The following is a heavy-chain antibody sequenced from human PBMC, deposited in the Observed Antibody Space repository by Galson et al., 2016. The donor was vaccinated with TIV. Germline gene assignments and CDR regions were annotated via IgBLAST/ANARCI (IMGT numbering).Heavy chain of an antibody. CDR1: GYTFIGHY. Sequence: SVKVSCKASGYTFIGHYLHWVRQAPGQGLEWMGWINPNSGGTEFAQKFQGRVTMTRDPSTGTVYMELSRLRSDDTAVYFCARESYSDSSGYYFTYYYYGMDVWCQGTTVTVSS. CDR3: ARESYSDSSGYYFTYYYYGMDV. J-gene: IGHJ6*02. CDR2: INPNSGGT. D-gene: IGHD3-22*01. V-gene: IGHV1-2*02.